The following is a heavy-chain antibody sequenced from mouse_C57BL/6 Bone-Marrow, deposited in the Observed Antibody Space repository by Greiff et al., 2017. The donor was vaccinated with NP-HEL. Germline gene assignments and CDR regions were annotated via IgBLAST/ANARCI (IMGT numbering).Heavy chain of an antibody. CDR1: GYSITSGYY. D-gene: IGHD6-1*01. CDR2: ISYDGSN. J-gene: IGHJ3*02. CDR3: AREMDGSEG. Sequence: EVQRVESGPGLVKPSQSLSLTCSVTGYSITSGYYWNWIRQFPGNKLEWMGYISYDGSNNYNPSLKNRISITRDTSKNQFFLKLNSVTTEDTATYYCAREMDGSEGWGQGTLVTVSA. V-gene: IGHV3-6*01.